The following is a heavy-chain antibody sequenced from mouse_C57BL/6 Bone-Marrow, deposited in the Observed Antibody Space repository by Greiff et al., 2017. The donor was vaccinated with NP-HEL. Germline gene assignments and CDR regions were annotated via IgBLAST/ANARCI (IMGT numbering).Heavy chain of an antibody. V-gene: IGHV1-81*01. CDR3: ARYEYPAWFAY. CDR2: IYPRSGNT. Sequence: VQLVESGAELARPGASVKLSCKASGYTFTSYGISWVKQRTGQGLEWIGEIYPRSGNTYYNEKFKGKATLTADKSSSTAYMELRSLTSEDSAVYFCARYEYPAWFAYWGQGTLVTVSA. D-gene: IGHD5-1*01. J-gene: IGHJ3*01. CDR1: GYTFTSYG.